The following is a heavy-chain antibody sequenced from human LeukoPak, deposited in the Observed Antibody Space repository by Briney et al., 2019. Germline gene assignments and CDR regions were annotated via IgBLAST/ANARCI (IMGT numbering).Heavy chain of an antibody. CDR3: VVIVEPPDSDGFDV. D-gene: IGHD1-14*01. J-gene: IGHJ3*01. V-gene: IGHV3-74*01. CDR1: GFTFSSYA. CDR2: INADGSTA. Sequence: GGSLRLSCAASGFTFSSYAMHWVRQAPGKGLVWVSLINADGSTATYADSVKGRFTISGGNARNTLSLQMNSLTIEDTAVYYCVVIVEPPDSDGFDVWGQGTIITVSS.